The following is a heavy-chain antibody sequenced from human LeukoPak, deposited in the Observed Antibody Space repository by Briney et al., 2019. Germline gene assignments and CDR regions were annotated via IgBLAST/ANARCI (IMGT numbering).Heavy chain of an antibody. Sequence: SETLSLTCTVSGGSISSSSYYWGWIRQPPGKGLEWIGSIYYSGSTYYNPSLKSRVTISVDTSKNQFSLKLSSVTAADTAVYYCARLNYYGSGSPPGDYWGQGTLVTVSS. V-gene: IGHV4-39*01. CDR3: ARLNYYGSGSPPGDY. D-gene: IGHD3-10*01. CDR1: GGSISSSSYY. CDR2: IYYSGST. J-gene: IGHJ4*02.